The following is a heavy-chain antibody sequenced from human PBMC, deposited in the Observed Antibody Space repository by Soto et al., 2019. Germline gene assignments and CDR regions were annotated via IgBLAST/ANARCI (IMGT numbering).Heavy chain of an antibody. Sequence: PGGSLRLSCAASGFTFSSYSMNWVRQAPGKGLEWVSSISSSSSYIYYADSVKGRFTISRDNAKNSLYLQMNSLRAEDTAVYYCARVSSGYPYYGMDVWGQGTTVTVSS. CDR2: ISSSSSYI. J-gene: IGHJ6*02. CDR3: ARVSSGYPYYGMDV. D-gene: IGHD3-22*01. CDR1: GFTFSSYS. V-gene: IGHV3-21*01.